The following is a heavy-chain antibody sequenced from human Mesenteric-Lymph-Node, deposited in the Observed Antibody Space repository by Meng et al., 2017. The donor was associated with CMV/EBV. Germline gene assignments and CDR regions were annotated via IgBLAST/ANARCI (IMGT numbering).Heavy chain of an antibody. D-gene: IGHD1-1*01. Sequence: GGSLRLSCAASGFTFSSYAMSWVRQAPGKGLEWVAFIRYDGSNKYYADSLKGRFTISRDSNKVYLQMNSLRANDTGVYYCAKDELNNRNDVLDYFYYGMDVWGQGTTVTVSS. J-gene: IGHJ6*02. V-gene: IGHV3-30*02. CDR2: IRYDGSNK. CDR1: GFTFSSYA. CDR3: AKDELNNRNDVLDYFYYGMDV.